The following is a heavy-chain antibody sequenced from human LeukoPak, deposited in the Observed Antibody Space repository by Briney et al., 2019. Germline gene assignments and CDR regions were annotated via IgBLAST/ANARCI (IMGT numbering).Heavy chain of an antibody. CDR2: VYSTGST. V-gene: IGHV4-39*07. Sequence: PSETLSLTYTDPVGSICSSIYYGGWVRQPRGTGLEWLGKVYSTGSTYFNPSLKSQVTISVTTSKNQFSLRLTSVTAADRPVFYCASPSSEGGNTTRLHAFDIWGQGTMVTVSS. CDR1: VGSICSSIYY. J-gene: IGHJ3*02. D-gene: IGHD4-23*01. CDR3: ASPSSEGGNTTRLHAFDI.